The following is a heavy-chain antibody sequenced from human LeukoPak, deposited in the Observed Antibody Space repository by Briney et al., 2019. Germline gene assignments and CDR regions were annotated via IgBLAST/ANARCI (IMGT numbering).Heavy chain of an antibody. J-gene: IGHJ5*02. D-gene: IGHD2-15*01. V-gene: IGHV4-59*01. CDR1: GGSISSYY. CDR3: ARLLGYCSGGSCFWFDP. CDR2: IYYSGST. Sequence: SETLSLTCTLSGGSISSYYWSWIRQPPGKGLEWIGYIYYSGSTNYNPSLKSRVTISVDTSKSQFSLKLSSVTAADTAVYYCARLLGYCSGGSCFWFDPWGQGTLVTVSS.